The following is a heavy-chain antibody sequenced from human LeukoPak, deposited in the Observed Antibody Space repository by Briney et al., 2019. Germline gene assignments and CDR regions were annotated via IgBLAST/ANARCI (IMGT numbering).Heavy chain of an antibody. V-gene: IGHV3-23*01. CDR3: AKSYGDYGSLFDY. J-gene: IGHJ4*02. CDR1: GFTFSGYA. D-gene: IGHD4-17*01. CDR2: VSGSGGST. Sequence: GGSLRLSCAASGFTFSGYAMSWVRQTPGKGLEWVTAVSGSGGSTNYAGSVRGRFTISRDNSKNTLYLQMNSLRAEDTAVYYCAKSYGDYGSLFDYWGQGTLVIVSS.